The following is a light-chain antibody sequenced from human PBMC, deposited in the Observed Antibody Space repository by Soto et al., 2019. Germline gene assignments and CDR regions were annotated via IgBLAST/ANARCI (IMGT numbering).Light chain of an antibody. J-gene: IGKJ4*01. Sequence: EIVLTQSPGTLSLSPGERATLSCRAIQSVSSSYLAWYQQKHGKAPRLLIYGASSRATGIPDRFSGSGSGTDFTLTISRLEPEDFAVYYCQQYGSSPPLTFGGGTKVDI. V-gene: IGKV3-20*01. CDR3: QQYGSSPPLT. CDR1: QSVSSSY. CDR2: GAS.